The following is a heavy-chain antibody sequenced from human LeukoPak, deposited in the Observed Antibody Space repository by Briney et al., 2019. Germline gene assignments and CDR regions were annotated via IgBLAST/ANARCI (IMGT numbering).Heavy chain of an antibody. CDR1: GGSISSFY. V-gene: IGHV4-4*09. CDR3: ARYTSHHTGYYFGY. D-gene: IGHD2-2*01. J-gene: IGHJ4*02. Sequence: SESLSLTCTVSGGSISSFYWSWIRQPPGKGLEWIGYIYTSGSTNYNPSLMSRVTISVDTTKNQFSLKLSSVTAADTAVYYCARYTSHHTGYYFGYWGQGTLVTVSS. CDR2: IYTSGST.